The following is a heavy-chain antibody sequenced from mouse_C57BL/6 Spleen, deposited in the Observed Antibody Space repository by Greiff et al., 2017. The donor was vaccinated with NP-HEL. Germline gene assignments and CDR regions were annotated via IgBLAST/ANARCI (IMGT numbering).Heavy chain of an antibody. J-gene: IGHJ3*01. Sequence: VQLQQPGAELVRPGSSVKLSCKASGYTFTSYWMHWVKQRPIQGLEWIGNIDPSDSETHYNQKFKDKATLTVDKSSSTAYMQLSILTSEDSAVYYCARGYYDPFAYWGQGTLVTVPA. V-gene: IGHV1-52*01. CDR3: ARGYYDPFAY. CDR2: IDPSDSET. CDR1: GYTFTSYW. D-gene: IGHD2-4*01.